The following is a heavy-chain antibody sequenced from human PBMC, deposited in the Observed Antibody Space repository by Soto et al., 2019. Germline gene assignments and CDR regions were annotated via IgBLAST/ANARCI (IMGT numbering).Heavy chain of an antibody. CDR3: ARAKGIVGADDAFDI. J-gene: IGHJ3*02. V-gene: IGHV3-13*01. D-gene: IGHD1-26*01. Sequence: GGSLRLPFSASGFTFISYDMHWVRQSTGKGLEWVSAIGTAGDTYYPGSVKGRFTISRENAKNSLYLQMNSLRAGDTAVYYCARAKGIVGADDAFDIWGQGTMVTVSS. CDR2: IGTAGDT. CDR1: GFTFISYD.